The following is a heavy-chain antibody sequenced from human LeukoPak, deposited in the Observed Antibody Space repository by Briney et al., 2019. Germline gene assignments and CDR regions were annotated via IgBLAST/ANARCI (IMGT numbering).Heavy chain of an antibody. CDR3: ASSVHGYNSNAFDI. V-gene: IGHV1-69*02. J-gene: IGHJ3*02. Sequence: ASVKVSCKASGGTFSSYTISWVRQAPGQGLEWMGRIIPILGIANYAQKFQGRVTITADKSTSTAYMELSSLRSEDTAVYYCASSVHGYNSNAFDIWGQGTMVTVSS. CDR2: IIPILGIA. D-gene: IGHD5-24*01. CDR1: GGTFSSYT.